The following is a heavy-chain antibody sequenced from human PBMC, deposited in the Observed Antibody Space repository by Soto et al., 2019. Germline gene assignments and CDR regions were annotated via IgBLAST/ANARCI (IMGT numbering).Heavy chain of an antibody. CDR1: GFTFTSSA. V-gene: IGHV1-58*02. J-gene: IGHJ3*02. Sequence: SVKVSCKASGFTFTSSAMQWVRQARGQRLEWIGWIVVGSGNTNYAQKFQERVTITRDMSTSKAYMELSSLRSEDTAVYYCAADLYCSGGSCYSHAFDIWGQGTMVTVSS. CDR3: AADLYCSGGSCYSHAFDI. D-gene: IGHD2-15*01. CDR2: IVVGSGNT.